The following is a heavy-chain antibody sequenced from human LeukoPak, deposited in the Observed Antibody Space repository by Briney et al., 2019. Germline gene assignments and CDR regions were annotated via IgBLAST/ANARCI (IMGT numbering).Heavy chain of an antibody. D-gene: IGHD2-21*02. CDR1: GGSISSYY. Sequence: PSETLSLTCTVSGGSISSYYWSWIRQPPGKGLEWIGYIYYSGSTNYNPSLKSRVTISVDTSKNQFSLKLSSVTAADTAVYYCAKDKVLFVVTGLDYWGQGTLVTVSS. V-gene: IGHV4-59*12. CDR3: AKDKVLFVVTGLDY. CDR2: IYYSGST. J-gene: IGHJ4*02.